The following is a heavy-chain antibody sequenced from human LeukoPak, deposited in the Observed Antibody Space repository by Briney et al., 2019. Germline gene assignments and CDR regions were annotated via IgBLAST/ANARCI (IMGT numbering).Heavy chain of an antibody. CDR1: GFTFDDYA. V-gene: IGHV3-9*01. D-gene: IGHD5-18*01. CDR3: AKDEGDRLWLLGAFDI. Sequence: GGSLRLSCAASGFTFDDYAMHWVRQAPGKGLERVSGISWNSGSIGYADSVKGRFTISRDNAKNSLYLQMNSLRAEDTALYYCAKDEGDRLWLLGAFDIWGQGTMVTVSS. CDR2: ISWNSGSI. J-gene: IGHJ3*02.